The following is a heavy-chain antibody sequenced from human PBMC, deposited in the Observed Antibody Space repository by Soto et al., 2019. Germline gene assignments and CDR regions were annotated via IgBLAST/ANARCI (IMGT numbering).Heavy chain of an antibody. CDR2: INAGNGNP. CDR3: AGDSDYIRGTCRNSCEY. CDR1: GYTFTNYA. V-gene: IGHV1-3*01. D-gene: IGHD3-10*01. J-gene: IGHJ4*02. Sequence: QVQLVQSGAEVKKPGASVKVSCKASGYTFTNYAIHWVRQAPGQSLEWMGWINAGNGNPKYSQKIQGTVTITGDTSASTAHMELSSLGSEVTAVYYCAGDSDYIRGTCRNSCEYWGQGTLVTVSS.